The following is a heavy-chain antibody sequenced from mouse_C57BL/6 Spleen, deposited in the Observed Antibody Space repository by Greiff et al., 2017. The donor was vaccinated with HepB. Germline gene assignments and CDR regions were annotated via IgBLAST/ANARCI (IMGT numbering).Heavy chain of an antibody. D-gene: IGHD2-1*01. J-gene: IGHJ1*03. CDR3: ARDGNYEDWYFDV. Sequence: DVQLQESGPGLVKPSPSLPLTCTVTGYSITSGYDWHWIRHFPGHKLEWMGYITYRGSTNYNPSLKSRISITPDPSKNHFFLKLNSVTTEDTATYYCARDGNYEDWYFDVWGTGTTVTVSS. CDR1: GYSITSGYD. V-gene: IGHV3-1*01. CDR2: ITYRGST.